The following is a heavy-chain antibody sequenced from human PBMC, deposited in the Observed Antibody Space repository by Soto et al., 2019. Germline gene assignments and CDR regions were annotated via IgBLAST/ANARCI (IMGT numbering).Heavy chain of an antibody. CDR2: IWYDGSNK. CDR3: ARDQYYGSGSLGY. D-gene: IGHD3-10*01. V-gene: IGHV3-33*01. J-gene: IGHJ4*02. CDR1: GFTFSSYG. Sequence: QVQLVESGGGVVQPGRSLRLSCAASGFTFSSYGMHWVRQAPGKGLEWVAVIWYDGSNKYYADSVKGRFTISRDNSKNTLYLQMNSLRVEDTAVYYCARDQYYGSGSLGYWGQGTLVTVSS.